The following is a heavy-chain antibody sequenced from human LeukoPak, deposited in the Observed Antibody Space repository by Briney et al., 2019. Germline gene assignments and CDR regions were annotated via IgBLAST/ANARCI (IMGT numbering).Heavy chain of an antibody. V-gene: IGHV4-38-2*01. D-gene: IGHD3-22*01. Sequence: PSETLSLTCAVSGYPMSSGYYWGWIRQPPGKGLEWIGEINHSGSTNYNPSLKSRVTISVDTSKNQFSLKLSSVTAADTAVYYCARRTRSGYYDTVYWGQGTLVTVSS. CDR3: ARRTRSGYYDTVY. CDR1: GYPMSSGYY. CDR2: INHSGST. J-gene: IGHJ4*02.